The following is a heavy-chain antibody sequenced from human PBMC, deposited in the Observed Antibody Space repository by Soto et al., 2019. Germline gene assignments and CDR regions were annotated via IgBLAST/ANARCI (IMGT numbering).Heavy chain of an antibody. CDR1: GYNFNTYG. J-gene: IGHJ4*02. V-gene: IGHV1-18*01. D-gene: IGHD3-22*01. Sequence: QVQLVQSEAEVKKPGASVKVSCKASGYNFNTYGITWVRQAPGQGLEWMGWISVNSGTTNYAQKIQGRVTMTTDTSSSTAFVELRSLRSDDTAVYYCARNDTSGHYSDYWGQGTLVTVSS. CDR3: ARNDTSGHYSDY. CDR2: ISVNSGTT.